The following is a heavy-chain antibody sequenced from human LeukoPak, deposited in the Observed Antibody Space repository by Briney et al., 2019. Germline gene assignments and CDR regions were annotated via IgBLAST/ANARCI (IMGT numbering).Heavy chain of an antibody. CDR1: GYTFTGYY. V-gene: IGHV1-2*02. J-gene: IGHJ5*02. Sequence: ASVKVSCKASGYTFTGYYMHWVRQAPGQGLEWMGWINPNSGGTNYAQKLQGRVTMTRDTSISTAYMELSRLRSDDTAVYYCARGRGYCSSTSCHNWFDPWGQGTMVTVSS. CDR2: INPNSGGT. D-gene: IGHD2-2*01. CDR3: ARGRGYCSSTSCHNWFDP.